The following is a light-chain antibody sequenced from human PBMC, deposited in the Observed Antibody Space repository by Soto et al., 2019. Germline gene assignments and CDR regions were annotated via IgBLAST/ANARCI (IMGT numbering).Light chain of an antibody. CDR1: QSLLYSPNNKNY. J-gene: IGKJ1*01. Sequence: DIVMTQSPDSLAVSLGERATIDCKSSQSLLYSPNNKNYLAWYQQKPGQPPKLLIDWASTRESGVPDRLIASGSGTHFTLPIRSLQAEDRAVYYCQPYYDAPQTFGRGTKVEIK. V-gene: IGKV4-1*01. CDR2: WAS. CDR3: QPYYDAPQT.